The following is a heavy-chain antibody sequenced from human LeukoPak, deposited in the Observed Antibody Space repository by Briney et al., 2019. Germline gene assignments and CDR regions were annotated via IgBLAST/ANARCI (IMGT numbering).Heavy chain of an antibody. CDR3: ARTPPSRGDGTTRYFDWLLHWPYDAFDI. V-gene: IGHV1-8*01. J-gene: IGHJ3*02. Sequence: ASVKVSCKASGYTFTSYDINWVRQATGQGLEWMGWMNPNSGNTGYAQKFQGRVTMTRNTSISTAYMELSSLRSEDTAVYYCARTPPSRGDGTTRYFDWLLHWPYDAFDIWGQGTMVTVSS. CDR2: MNPNSGNT. D-gene: IGHD3-9*01. CDR1: GYTFTSYD.